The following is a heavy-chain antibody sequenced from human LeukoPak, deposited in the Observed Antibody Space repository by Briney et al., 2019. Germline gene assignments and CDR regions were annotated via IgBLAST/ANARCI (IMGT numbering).Heavy chain of an antibody. Sequence: GGSLRLSCAASGFTLSDYSMNWVRQAPGKGLEWVSYISSSGSTIYYADSVKGRFTISRDNAKNSLYLQMNSLRAEDTAVYYCAELGITMIGGVWGKGTTVTISS. CDR2: ISSSGSTI. D-gene: IGHD3-10*02. CDR1: GFTLSDYS. J-gene: IGHJ6*04. V-gene: IGHV3-48*04. CDR3: AELGITMIGGV.